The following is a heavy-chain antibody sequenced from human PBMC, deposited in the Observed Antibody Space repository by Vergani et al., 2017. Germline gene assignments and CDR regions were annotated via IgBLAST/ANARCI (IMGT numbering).Heavy chain of an antibody. Sequence: QLQLQESGPGLVKPSETLSLTCTVSGGSISSSSYYWGWIRQPPGKGLEWIGSIYYSGSTYYNPSLKSRVTISVDTSKNQFSLKLSSVTAADTAVYYCARGSRFLEWLLTLNEFDYWGQGTLVTVSS. J-gene: IGHJ4*02. CDR2: IYYSGST. CDR3: ARGSRFLEWLLTLNEFDY. V-gene: IGHV4-39*01. CDR1: GGSISSSSYY. D-gene: IGHD3-3*01.